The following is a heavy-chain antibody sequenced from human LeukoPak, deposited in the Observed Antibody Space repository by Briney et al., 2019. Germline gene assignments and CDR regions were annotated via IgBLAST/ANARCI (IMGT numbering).Heavy chain of an antibody. Sequence: SGTLSLTCTVSGGSISSGGYYWSWIRQHPGKGLEWTGYIYYSGSTYYNPSLKSRVTISVDTSKNQFSLKLSSVTAADTAVYYCARVWTKVGMDVWGQGTTVTVSS. V-gene: IGHV4-31*03. J-gene: IGHJ6*02. CDR2: IYYSGST. CDR3: ARVWTKVGMDV. CDR1: GGSISSGGYY. D-gene: IGHD2-21*01.